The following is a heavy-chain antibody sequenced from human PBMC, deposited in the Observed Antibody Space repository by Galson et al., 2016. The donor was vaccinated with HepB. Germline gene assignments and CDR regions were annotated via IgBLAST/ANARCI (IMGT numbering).Heavy chain of an antibody. V-gene: IGHV3-30*18. CDR2: ISYDGADK. J-gene: IGHJ3*02. CDR1: GFSFSSYG. Sequence: SLRLSCAASGFSFSSYGIHWVRQAPGKGLEWVGVISYDGADKHYGDSVKGRFTISRDNSNNTLWLQMDSLRAEDTAVYYCEKGGDSPIWGQGTMVTVSS. D-gene: IGHD2-21*02. CDR3: EKGGDSPI.